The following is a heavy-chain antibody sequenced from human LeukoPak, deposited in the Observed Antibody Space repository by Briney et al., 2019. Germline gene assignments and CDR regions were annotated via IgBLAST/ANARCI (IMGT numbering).Heavy chain of an antibody. CDR2: INPNSGGT. CDR1: GYTFTGYY. D-gene: IGHD6-13*01. Sequence: ASVKVSCKASGYTFTGYYMHWVRQAPGQGLEWMGRINPNSGGTNYAQKFQGRVTMTRDTSISTAYMELSSLRSEDTAVYYCAREGVYSSSFNYWGQGTLVTVSS. V-gene: IGHV1-2*06. J-gene: IGHJ4*02. CDR3: AREGVYSSSFNY.